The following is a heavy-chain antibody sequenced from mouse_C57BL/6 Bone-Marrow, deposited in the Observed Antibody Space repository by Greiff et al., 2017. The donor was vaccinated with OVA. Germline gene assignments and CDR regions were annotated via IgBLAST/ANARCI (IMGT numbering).Heavy chain of an antibody. D-gene: IGHD1-1*01. J-gene: IGHJ2*01. V-gene: IGHV1-61*01. CDR3: ARRFITTVGAHFDY. CDR2: IYPSDSET. Sequence: QVQLQQPGAELVRPGSSVKLSCKASGYPFTSYWMDWVKQRPGQGLEWIGNIYPSDSETHYNQNFKDKATLTVDKSSSQAYMQRSRLTSEDSAVDYCARRFITTVGAHFDYWGQGTTLTVSS. CDR1: GYPFTSYW.